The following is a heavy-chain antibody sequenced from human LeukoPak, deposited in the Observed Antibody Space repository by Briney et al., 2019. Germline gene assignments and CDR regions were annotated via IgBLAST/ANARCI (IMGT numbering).Heavy chain of an antibody. CDR2: ISAYNGNT. CDR3: ARDYYYDSSGYSN. D-gene: IGHD3-22*01. J-gene: IGHJ4*02. V-gene: IGHV1-18*01. CDR1: GYTFTSYG. Sequence: ASVKVSCKASGYTFTSYGISWVRQAPGQGLEWMGWISAYNGNTNYAQKLQGRVTMTTDTSTSTAYMELSRLRSDDTAVYYCARDYYYDSSGYSNWGQGTLVTVSS.